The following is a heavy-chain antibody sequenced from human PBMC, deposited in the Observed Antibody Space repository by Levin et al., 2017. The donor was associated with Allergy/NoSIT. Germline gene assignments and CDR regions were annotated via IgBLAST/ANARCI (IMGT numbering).Heavy chain of an antibody. CDR2: VSATGGST. Sequence: GGSLRLSCEASGFSFNSYAMAWVRQAPGKGLEWVSTVSATGGSTYYADSVKGRFTISRDNSKDTLHLQVNSLRAEDTAIYYCARRRSVVGWFGPWGQGTLVTVSS. CDR1: GFSFNSYA. J-gene: IGHJ5*02. CDR3: ARRRSVVGWFGP. D-gene: IGHD6-6*01. V-gene: IGHV3-23*01.